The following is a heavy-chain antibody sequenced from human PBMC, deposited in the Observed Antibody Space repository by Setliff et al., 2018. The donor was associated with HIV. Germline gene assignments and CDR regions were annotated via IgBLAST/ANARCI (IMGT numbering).Heavy chain of an antibody. CDR2: ILPFFDTA. CDR1: GGTFTRNC. D-gene: IGHD6-13*01. CDR3: ARGSSSIAAAYPDALDI. J-gene: IGHJ3*02. V-gene: IGHV1-69*05. Sequence: GASVKVSCKVSGGTFTRNCISWVRQAPGQGLEWMGGILPFFDTANYAQKFQGRVTMTTDTSTSTAYMELRSLTSDDTAVYYCARGSSSIAAAYPDALDIWGQGTMVTVSS.